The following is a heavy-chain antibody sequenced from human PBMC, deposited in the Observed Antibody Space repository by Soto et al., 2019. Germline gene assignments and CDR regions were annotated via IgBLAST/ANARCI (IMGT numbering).Heavy chain of an antibody. CDR1: GFPFTTYG. J-gene: IGHJ4*02. D-gene: IGHD3-10*01. V-gene: IGHV3-30*03. Sequence: QVQLVESGGGVVQPGRSLRLSCAASGFPFTTYGMHWVREGPGKGLEWVAVISYDGSNKYYADSVKGRFTISRDHDKNKLYLQMNSLRHEDTALYYCVGGQYYFDYRGQGTMVTVSS. CDR3: VGGQYYFDY. CDR2: ISYDGSNK.